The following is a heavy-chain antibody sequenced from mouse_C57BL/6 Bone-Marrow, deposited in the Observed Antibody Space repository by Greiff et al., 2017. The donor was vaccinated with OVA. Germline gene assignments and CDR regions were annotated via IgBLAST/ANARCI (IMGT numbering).Heavy chain of an antibody. CDR2: INYDGSST. CDR1: GFTFSDYY. V-gene: IGHV5-16*01. D-gene: IGHD1-1*01. CDR3: ARDAFYYGSRRSYYFDY. J-gene: IGHJ2*01. Sequence: EVKLVESEGGLVQPGSSMKLSCTASGFTFSDYYMAWVRQVPDTGLDWVANINYDGSSTYYLDSLKSRFIISRDNAKNILYLQMSRLKSEDTATYYCARDAFYYGSRRSYYFDYWGQGSTRTVSS.